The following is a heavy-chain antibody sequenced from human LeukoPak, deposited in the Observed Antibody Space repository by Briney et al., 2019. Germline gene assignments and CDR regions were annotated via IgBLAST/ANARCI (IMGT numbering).Heavy chain of an antibody. D-gene: IGHD2-15*01. V-gene: IGHV3-23*01. CDR1: GFTFSSYG. Sequence: GGSLRLSCAASGFTFSSYGMSWVRQAPGKGLEWVSAINGGGGNTYYADSVKGRFTISRDNSKNMVYLQMNTLRADDTAVYYCAKSVVVITFRFDDWGQGALVTVSS. CDR3: AKSVVVITFRFDD. CDR2: INGGGGNT. J-gene: IGHJ4*02.